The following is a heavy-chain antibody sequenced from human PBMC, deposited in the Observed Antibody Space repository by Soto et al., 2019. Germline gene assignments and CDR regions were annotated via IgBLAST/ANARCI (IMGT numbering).Heavy chain of an antibody. D-gene: IGHD3-22*01. V-gene: IGHV3-23*01. CDR3: TKDSGYDSTD. CDR2: LSESDGRT. Sequence: EVQLLESGGGVVQPGGSLRLSCAASGFSFSTSGMSWVRQAPGKGLEWISGLSESDGRTTYADSVKGRFTISRDNSKNTLYLQMNSLRVDDTAIYDCTKDSGYDSTDWGQGTLVTVSS. CDR1: GFSFSTSG. J-gene: IGHJ4*02.